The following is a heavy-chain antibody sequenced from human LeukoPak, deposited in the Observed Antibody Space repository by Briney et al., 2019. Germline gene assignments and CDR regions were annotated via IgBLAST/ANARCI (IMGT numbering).Heavy chain of an antibody. V-gene: IGHV1-46*01. CDR3: AREGGCSGGSCYSRSNWFDP. CDR1: GYTFTSYY. CDR2: INPSGGST. Sequence: GASVKVSCKASGYTFTSYYMHWVRQAPGQGLEWMGMINPSGGSTSYEQKFQGRVTMTRDTSTSTVYMELSSLRSEDTAVYYCAREGGCSGGSCYSRSNWFDPWGQGTLVTVSS. D-gene: IGHD2-15*01. J-gene: IGHJ5*02.